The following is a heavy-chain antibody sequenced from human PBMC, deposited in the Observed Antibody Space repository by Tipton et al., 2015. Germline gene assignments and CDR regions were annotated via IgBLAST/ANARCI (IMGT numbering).Heavy chain of an antibody. CDR2: MNPKSGNK. V-gene: IGHV1-8*01. CDR1: GYNFTDFD. D-gene: IGHD6-13*01. J-gene: IGHJ4*02. CDR3: ARDGPYSSTWDFDY. Sequence: QSGAEVKKPGASVKVSCEASGYNFTDFDIHWVRQATGQGLEWLGWMNPKSGNKLYAQSLQGRVTMTRNTPIKTAYMELTSLRSDDTAVYYWARDGPYSSTWDFDYWGQGTLVTVSS.